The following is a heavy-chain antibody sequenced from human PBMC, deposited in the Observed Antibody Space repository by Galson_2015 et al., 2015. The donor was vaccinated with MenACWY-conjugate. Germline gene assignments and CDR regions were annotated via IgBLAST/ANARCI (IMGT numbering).Heavy chain of an antibody. D-gene: IGHD6-13*01. J-gene: IGHJ4*02. CDR3: ATWPGYPIGG. CDR1: GFTFSTYW. Sequence: FLRLSCAASGFTFSTYWMHWVRQAPGKGLVWVSRINADGSSTTYADSVKGRFTISRDNAEKTVYLQMNSLRAEDTAVYYCATWPGYPIGGWGQGTLVTVSS. CDR2: INADGSST. V-gene: IGHV3-74*01.